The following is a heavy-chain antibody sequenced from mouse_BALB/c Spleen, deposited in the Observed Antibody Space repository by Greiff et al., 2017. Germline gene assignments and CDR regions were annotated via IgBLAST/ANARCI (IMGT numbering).Heavy chain of an antibody. J-gene: IGHJ4*01. CDR2: INSNGGST. Sequence: EVQGVESGGGLVKLGGSLKLSCAASGFTFSSYYMSWVRQTPEKRLELVAAINSNGGSTYYPDTVKGRFTISRDNAKNTLYLQMSSLKSEDTALYYCARDYDHAMDYWGQGTSVTVSS. CDR1: GFTFSSYY. D-gene: IGHD2-4*01. CDR3: ARDYDHAMDY. V-gene: IGHV5-6-2*01.